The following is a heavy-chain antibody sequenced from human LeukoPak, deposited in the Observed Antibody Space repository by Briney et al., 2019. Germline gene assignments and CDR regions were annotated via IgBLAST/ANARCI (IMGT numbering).Heavy chain of an antibody. J-gene: IGHJ6*03. CDR3: ARHYGDYSVEYYYMDV. CDR2: ISWNSGSI. Sequence: GGSLRLSCAASGFTFDDYAMHWVRQAPGKGLEWVSGISWNSGSIGYADSVKGRFTISRDNAKNTLYLQMNSLRAEDTAVYYCARHYGDYSVEYYYMDVWGKGTTVTVSS. CDR1: GFTFDDYA. V-gene: IGHV3-9*01. D-gene: IGHD4-17*01.